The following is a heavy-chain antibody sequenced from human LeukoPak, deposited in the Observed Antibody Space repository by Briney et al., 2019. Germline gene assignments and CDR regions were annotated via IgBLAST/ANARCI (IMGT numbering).Heavy chain of an antibody. D-gene: IGHD1-7*01. Sequence: PSETLSLTCTVSGGSISSNNYFWGWIRQPPGKGLEWIGSIYDSGSTYYNPSLKSRVTISVDTSKNQFSLKLRSVTAADTAVYYCARHPTGTIPYGMDVWGQGTTVTVSS. J-gene: IGHJ6*02. CDR1: GGSISSNNYF. CDR3: ARHPTGTIPYGMDV. CDR2: IYDSGST. V-gene: IGHV4-39*01.